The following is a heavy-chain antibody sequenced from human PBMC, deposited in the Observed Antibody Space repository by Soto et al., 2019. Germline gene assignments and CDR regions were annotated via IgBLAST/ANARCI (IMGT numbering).Heavy chain of an antibody. D-gene: IGHD2-2*01. CDR3: AKESFRVVVPAAVTDY. V-gene: IGHV3-23*01. CDR1: GFTFSSYA. Sequence: GGSLRLSCAASGFTFSSYAMSWVRQAPGKGLEWVSAISGSGGSTYYADSVKGRFTISRDNSKNTLYLQMNSLRAEDTAVYYCAKESFRVVVPAAVTDYWGQGTLVTVSS. J-gene: IGHJ4*02. CDR2: ISGSGGST.